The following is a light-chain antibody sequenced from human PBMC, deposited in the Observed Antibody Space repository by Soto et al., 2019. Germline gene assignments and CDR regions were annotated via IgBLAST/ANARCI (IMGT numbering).Light chain of an antibody. CDR3: QQRSNWPPIT. Sequence: EIVLTQSPATLSLSPGERATLSCRASQSVSSYLAWYQQKPGQAPRLLIYDASNRATGIPARFSGSGSGTDYTLTISSLVHEDFAVYYCQQRSNWPPITFGQGTQLEIK. CDR2: DAS. CDR1: QSVSSY. V-gene: IGKV3-11*01. J-gene: IGKJ5*01.